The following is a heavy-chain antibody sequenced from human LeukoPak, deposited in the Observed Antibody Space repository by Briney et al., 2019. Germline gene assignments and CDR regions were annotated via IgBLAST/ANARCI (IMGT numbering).Heavy chain of an antibody. CDR1: GYTLTNYA. CDR2: FNSDTGNT. Sequence: PLASVKVSCKASGYTLTNYAIHWVRQAPGQRLEWMGWFNSDTGNTDYSQKFQGRVTISRDTSANTAYMELNRLRLEDTAVFYCVRGGPNKSGWTLDYWGQGTLVTVSS. J-gene: IGHJ4*02. CDR3: VRGGPNKSGWTLDY. V-gene: IGHV1-3*01. D-gene: IGHD6-19*01.